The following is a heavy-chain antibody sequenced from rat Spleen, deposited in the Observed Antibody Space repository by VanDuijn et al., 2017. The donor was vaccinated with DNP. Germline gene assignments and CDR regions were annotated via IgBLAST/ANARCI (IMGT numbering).Heavy chain of an antibody. CDR1: GFSLTSYH. J-gene: IGHJ2*01. D-gene: IGHD1-10*01. CDR2: ISSGGKT. V-gene: IGHV2-6*01. Sequence: QVQLKESGPGLVQPSQTLSLACTVSGFSLTSYHVHWVRQPPGKGLEWIAAISSGGKTYYNSALKSRLSISRDTSKSQVFLRMNSLQTEDTAIYFCTREREPNNNPFYFDCWGQGVMVTVSS. CDR3: TREREPNNNPFYFDC.